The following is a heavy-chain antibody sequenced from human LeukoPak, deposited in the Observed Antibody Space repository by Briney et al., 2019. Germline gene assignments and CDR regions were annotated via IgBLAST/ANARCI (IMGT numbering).Heavy chain of an antibody. Sequence: IPSETLSLTCIVSAGSINNNYWSWIRQPPGKGLEWIGCVHYSGSSNYNPSLKGRVSISVDTSKSQFSLKLGSVTAADTAVYYCARWTYSGYDSDYYYGMDVWGQGTTVTVSS. CDR1: AGSINNNY. V-gene: IGHV4-59*08. D-gene: IGHD5-12*01. CDR2: VHYSGSS. CDR3: ARWTYSGYDSDYYYGMDV. J-gene: IGHJ6*02.